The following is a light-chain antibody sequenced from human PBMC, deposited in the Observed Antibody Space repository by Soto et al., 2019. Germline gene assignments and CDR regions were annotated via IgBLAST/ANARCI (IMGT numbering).Light chain of an antibody. J-gene: IGKJ1*01. CDR3: QQYGSSPGT. CDR1: QSVSSN. CDR2: GAS. V-gene: IGKV3-15*01. Sequence: EIVMTQSPATLSVSPGERATLSCRASQSVSSNLAWYQQKPGQAPRLLIYGASTRATGIPARFSGSGSGTEFTLTISRVEPEDSAMYFCQQYGSSPGTFGQGTKVEV.